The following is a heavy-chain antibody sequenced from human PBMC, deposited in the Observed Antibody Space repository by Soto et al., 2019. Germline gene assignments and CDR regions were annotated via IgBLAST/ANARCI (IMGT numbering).Heavy chain of an antibody. Sequence: QMQLVQSGAEVKKPGSSVKVSCKASGGTFRSNPISWVRQAPGQGLEWMGQIIPVFGTINYARRFQGRVTITAGKSTSTAYMELSSLRSGDTAVYYCAREPGDSYGEYGPYYFDSWGQGTLVTVSS. CDR2: IIPVFGTI. V-gene: IGHV1-69*06. J-gene: IGHJ4*02. CDR3: AREPGDSYGEYGPYYFDS. CDR1: GGTFRSNP. D-gene: IGHD4-17*01.